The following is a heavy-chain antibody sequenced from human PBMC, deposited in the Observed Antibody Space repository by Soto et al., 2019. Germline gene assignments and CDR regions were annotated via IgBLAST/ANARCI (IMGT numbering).Heavy chain of an antibody. CDR3: ARLPVDTVTSLDY. CDR2: INSDGSSI. CDR1: GFTFSRHW. D-gene: IGHD5-18*01. J-gene: IGHJ4*02. Sequence: EVQLVESGGDLVQPGGFLRLSCATSGFTFSRHWMHWVRQVPGKGLVWVSRINSDGSSISYSDSVKGRFTISRDNAKNTLYLQMNSLRVEDSAVYYCARLPVDTVTSLDYWGQGTLVTVSS. V-gene: IGHV3-74*01.